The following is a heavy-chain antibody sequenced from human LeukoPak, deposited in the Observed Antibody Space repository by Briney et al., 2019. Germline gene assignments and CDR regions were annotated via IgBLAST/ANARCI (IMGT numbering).Heavy chain of an antibody. CDR3: ARNLRTGSSWYGWFDP. D-gene: IGHD6-13*01. V-gene: IGHV1-18*01. CDR2: ISAYNGNT. J-gene: IGHJ5*02. CDR1: GYTFTSYG. Sequence: GASVKVSCKASGYTFTSYGISWVRQAPGQGLEWMGWISAYNGNTNYAQKLQGRVTMTTDTSTSTAYMELSRLRSDDTAVYYCARNLRTGSSWYGWFDPWGQGTLVTVSS.